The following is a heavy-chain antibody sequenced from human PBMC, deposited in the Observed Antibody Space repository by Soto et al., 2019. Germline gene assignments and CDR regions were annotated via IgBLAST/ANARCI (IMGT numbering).Heavy chain of an antibody. V-gene: IGHV1-18*01. CDR1: SYSFTSYG. J-gene: IGHJ2*01. D-gene: IGHD3-10*01. CDR2: ISHYTGNT. CDR3: AILGLDPGDWYFEL. Sequence: QVQLLQSGAEVKKPGASVKVSCTASSYSFTSYGLSWVRQAPGQGLEWMGWISHYTGNTIYAQKFQCRVTMPTDTSTSTAYMERRSLRSDDTAVYYFAILGLDPGDWYFELWGRGTLVTVSS.